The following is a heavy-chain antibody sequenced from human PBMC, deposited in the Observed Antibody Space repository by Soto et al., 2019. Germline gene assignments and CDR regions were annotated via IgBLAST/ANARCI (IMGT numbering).Heavy chain of an antibody. D-gene: IGHD5-18*01. CDR1: GYIFTSYD. Sequence: QGQLVQSGAEVKKPGASVKVSCKASGYIFTSYDIIWVRQAPGQGLEWMGWMNPNSGKTAYAQKFQGRVTMTRNTSISTAYMDLDSLRSEDTALYYCARGRGYTYGYASDYWGQGTLVTVSS. V-gene: IGHV1-8*01. CDR2: MNPNSGKT. J-gene: IGHJ4*02. CDR3: ARGRGYTYGYASDY.